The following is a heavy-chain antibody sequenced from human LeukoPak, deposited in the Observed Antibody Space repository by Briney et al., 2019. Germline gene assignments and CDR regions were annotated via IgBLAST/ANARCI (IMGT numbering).Heavy chain of an antibody. CDR3: AGGASY. Sequence: GGSLRLSCTASGFSFSTFWMNWVRQAPGKGLEWVANIKHDGSVKYYVDSVKGRFTISRDNAMQSLYLQMNSLRAEDTAVYYCAGGASYWGRGTLVTVSS. CDR1: GFSFSTFW. J-gene: IGHJ4*02. CDR2: IKHDGSVK. V-gene: IGHV3-7*04.